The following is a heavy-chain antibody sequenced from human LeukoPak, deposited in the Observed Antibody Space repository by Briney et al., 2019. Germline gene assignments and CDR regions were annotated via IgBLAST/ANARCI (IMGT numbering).Heavy chain of an antibody. V-gene: IGHV3-74*01. Sequence: PGGSLRLSCAASGFTFSSYWMHWVRQAPGKGLVWVSRINSDGSTPSYADSVKGRFTISRDNAKNTLYLQMNSLRAEDTAVYYCARVADYEVLWYFDLWGRGTLVAVSS. CDR2: INSDGSTP. CDR1: GFTFSSYW. CDR3: ARVADYEVLWYFDL. D-gene: IGHD4-17*01. J-gene: IGHJ2*01.